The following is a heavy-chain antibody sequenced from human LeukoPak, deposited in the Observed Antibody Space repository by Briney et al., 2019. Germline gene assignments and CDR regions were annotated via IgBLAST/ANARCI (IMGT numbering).Heavy chain of an antibody. Sequence: PGGSLRLSCSASGFTFNSYAMVWVRQAPGKGPEWVSTISGSGDNTYHADTVKGRFTISRDNSKNTLYLQMNSLRADDTAVYYCAKTARVAAVAGAFDCWGQGTLVTVSS. CDR2: ISGSGDNT. V-gene: IGHV3-23*01. D-gene: IGHD6-19*01. CDR1: GFTFNSYA. J-gene: IGHJ4*02. CDR3: AKTARVAAVAGAFDC.